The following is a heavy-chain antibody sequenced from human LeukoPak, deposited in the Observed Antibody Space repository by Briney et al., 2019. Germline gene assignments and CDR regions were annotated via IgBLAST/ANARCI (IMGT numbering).Heavy chain of an antibody. J-gene: IGHJ6*03. Sequence: SETLSLTCSVSGSSISSDYYWGWVRQPPGKGLEWIGSIKHRGRSYYNPSLKSRVTISVDTSKNQFSLKLSSVTAADTAVYYCARTLSYYYYMDVWGKGTTVTVSS. CDR2: IKHRGRS. V-gene: IGHV4-38-2*02. CDR3: ARTLSYYYYMDV. CDR1: GSSISSDYY.